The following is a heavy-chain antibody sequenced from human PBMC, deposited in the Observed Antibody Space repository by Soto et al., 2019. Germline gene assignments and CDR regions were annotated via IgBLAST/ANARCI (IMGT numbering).Heavy chain of an antibody. J-gene: IGHJ5*02. Sequence: EVQLVESGGGLVQPGGSLRLSCAASGFTFSSYWMQWVRQAPGKGLVWVSRIKSDGSSTSYADSVKGRFTISRDNAKNTLYLQMNSLRAEDTAVYYCASANFVVVPDYNWFDPWGQGTLVTVSS. CDR2: IKSDGSST. CDR1: GFTFSSYW. V-gene: IGHV3-74*01. CDR3: ASANFVVVPDYNWFDP. D-gene: IGHD2-2*01.